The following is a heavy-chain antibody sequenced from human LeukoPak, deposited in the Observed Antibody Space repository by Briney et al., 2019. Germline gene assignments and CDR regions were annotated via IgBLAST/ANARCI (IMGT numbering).Heavy chain of an antibody. CDR2: INHSGST. D-gene: IGHD6-19*01. V-gene: IGHV4-34*01. CDR1: GGSFSGYY. CDR3: ARRSSGWKN. Sequence: SETLSLTCAVHGGSFSGYYWSWIRQPPRKGLEWIGEINHSGSTNYNPSLKSRVTISLDTSKNQFSLKLSSVTAADTAVYYCARRSSGWKNWGQGTLVTVSS. J-gene: IGHJ4*02.